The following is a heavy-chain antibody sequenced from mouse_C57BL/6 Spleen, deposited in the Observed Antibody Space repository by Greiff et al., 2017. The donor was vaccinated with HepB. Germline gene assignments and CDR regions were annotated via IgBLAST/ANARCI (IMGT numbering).Heavy chain of an antibody. CDR2: IYPRDGST. D-gene: IGHD2-4*01. J-gene: IGHJ3*01. CDR1: GYTFTSYD. CDR3: ARPLYYDYEGWFAY. Sequence: VQLQQSGPELVKPGASVKLSCKASGYTFTSYDINWVKQRPGQGLEWIGWIYPRDGSTKYNEKFKGKATLTVDTSSSTAYMKLHSLTSEDSAVYFCARPLYYDYEGWFAYWGQGTLVTVSA. V-gene: IGHV1-85*01.